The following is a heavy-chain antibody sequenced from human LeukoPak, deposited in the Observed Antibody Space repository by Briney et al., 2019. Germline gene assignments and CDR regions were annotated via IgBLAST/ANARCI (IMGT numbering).Heavy chain of an antibody. Sequence: SETLSLTCTVSGGSISSSSYYWGWIRQPPGKGLEWIGTIFYSGSTYYNPSLKSRVTISVDTSKNQFPLKLSSVTAADTAVYYCARSGGAWSYNWFDPWGQGTLVTVSS. J-gene: IGHJ5*02. CDR1: GGSISSSSYY. CDR3: ARSGGAWSYNWFDP. V-gene: IGHV4-39*01. CDR2: IFYSGST. D-gene: IGHD6-19*01.